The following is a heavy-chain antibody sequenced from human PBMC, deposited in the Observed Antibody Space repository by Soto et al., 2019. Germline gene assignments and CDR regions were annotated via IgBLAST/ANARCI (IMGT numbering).Heavy chain of an antibody. CDR1: GFTFSDYY. CDR3: ARCLAAAGPSYYYYYYGMDV. D-gene: IGHD6-13*01. CDR2: ISSSSSYT. J-gene: IGHJ6*02. V-gene: IGHV3-11*06. Sequence: ESGGGLVKPGGSLRLSCAASGFTFSDYYMSWIRQAPGKGLEWVSYISSSSSYTNYADSVKGRFTISRDNAKNSLYLQMNSLRAEDTAVYYCARCLAAAGPSYYYYYYGMDVWGQGTTVTVSS.